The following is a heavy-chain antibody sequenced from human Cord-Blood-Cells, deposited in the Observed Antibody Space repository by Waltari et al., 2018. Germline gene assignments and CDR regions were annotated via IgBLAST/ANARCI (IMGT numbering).Heavy chain of an antibody. D-gene: IGHD1-26*01. CDR3: AKMLSWLVGATAGLDY. CDR2: ISGSGGST. Sequence: CPALGFTFSSYAMSWVRQAPGKGLEWVSAISGSGGSTYYADSVKGRFPISRDNSKNTLYLQMNSLRAEDTAVYYCAKMLSWLVGATAGLDYWGQGTLVTVSS. J-gene: IGHJ4*02. CDR1: GFTFSSYA. V-gene: IGHV3-23*01.